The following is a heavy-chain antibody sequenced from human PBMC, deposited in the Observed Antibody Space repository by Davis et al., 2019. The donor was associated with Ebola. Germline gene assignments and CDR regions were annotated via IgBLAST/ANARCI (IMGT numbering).Heavy chain of an antibody. CDR2: IIPILGIA. D-gene: IGHD5-18*01. V-gene: IGHV1-69*04. Sequence: AASVQVSCKASGGTFSSYAISWVRQAPGQGLEWMGRIIPILGIANYAQKFQGRVTITADKSTSTAYMELSSLRSEDTAVYYCARGGVVDTAISDYWGQGTLVTVSS. J-gene: IGHJ4*02. CDR3: ARGGVVDTAISDY. CDR1: GGTFSSYA.